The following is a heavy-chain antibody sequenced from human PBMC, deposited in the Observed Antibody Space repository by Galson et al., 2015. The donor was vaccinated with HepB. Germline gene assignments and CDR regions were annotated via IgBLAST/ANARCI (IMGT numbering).Heavy chain of an antibody. Sequence: PALVKPTQTLTLTCTFSGFSLSTSGVGVGWIRQPPGKALEWLALIYWNDDKRYRPSLKSRLTFTKDTSKNQVVLTMTNMDPVDTGTYYCAHRGGYYYGMDVWGQGTTVTVSS. V-gene: IGHV2-5*01. CDR3: AHRGGYYYGMDV. CDR1: GFSLSTSGVG. D-gene: IGHD3-16*01. J-gene: IGHJ6*02. CDR2: IYWNDDK.